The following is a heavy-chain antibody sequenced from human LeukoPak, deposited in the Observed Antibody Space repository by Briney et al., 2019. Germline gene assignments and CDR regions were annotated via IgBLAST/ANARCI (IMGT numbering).Heavy chain of an antibody. CDR3: ARGLGRAYYYDSSGYRYSDY. V-gene: IGHV4-34*01. CDR2: INHSGST. D-gene: IGHD3-22*01. Sequence: SETLSLTCAVYGGSFSGYYWSWIRQPPGKGLEWIGEINHSGSTNYNPSLKSRVTISVDTSKNQFSLKLSSVTAADTAVYYCARGLGRAYYYDSSGYRYSDYWGQGTLVTVSS. J-gene: IGHJ4*02. CDR1: GGSFSGYY.